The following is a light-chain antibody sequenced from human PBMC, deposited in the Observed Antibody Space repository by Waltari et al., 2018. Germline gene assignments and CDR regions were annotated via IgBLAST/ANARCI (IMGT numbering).Light chain of an antibody. CDR3: QTWDTGVRV. CDR2: LDSGGGH. V-gene: IGLV4-69*01. CDR1: SGHSTYG. Sequence: QLVLTQSPSASASLGASVKLTCTLSSGHSTYGIAWHHQQPQKGPRYLMKLDSGGGHGKGGVIPDRFSGSSSGAERYLTISSLQSEDEADYYCQTWDTGVRVFGGGTKLTVL. J-gene: IGLJ3*02.